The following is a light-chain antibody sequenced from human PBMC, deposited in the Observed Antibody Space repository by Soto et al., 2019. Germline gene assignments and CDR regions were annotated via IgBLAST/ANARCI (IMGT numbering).Light chain of an antibody. J-gene: IGKJ4*01. CDR1: QSVNSRY. CDR2: GAS. V-gene: IGKV3-20*01. CDR3: QHYDNSPLT. Sequence: EVVLTQSPGTLSLSPGERAILSCRASQSVNSRYLAWYQQKHGQAPRLLIFGASSRATVIPDRFSGSGSGTDFTLIITRLEAEDFAVYYCQHYDNSPLTFGGGTKVEI.